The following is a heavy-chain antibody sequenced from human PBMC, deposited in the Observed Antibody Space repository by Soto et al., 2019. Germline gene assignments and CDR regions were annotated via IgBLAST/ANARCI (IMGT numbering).Heavy chain of an antibody. V-gene: IGHV4-31*03. D-gene: IGHD3-3*01. CDR3: AASRWHDFWSGYYSGYYYYGMDV. Sequence: PSETLSLTCTVSGGSISSGGYYRSWIRQHPGKGLEWIGYIYYSGSTYYNPSLKSRVTISVDTSKNQFSLKLSSVTAADTAVYYCAASRWHDFWSGYYSGYYYYGMDVWGQGTKVTVSS. CDR1: GGSISSGGYY. J-gene: IGHJ6*02. CDR2: IYYSGST.